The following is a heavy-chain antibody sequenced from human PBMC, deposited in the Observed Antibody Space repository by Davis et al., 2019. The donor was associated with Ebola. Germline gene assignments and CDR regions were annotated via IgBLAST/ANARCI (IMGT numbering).Heavy chain of an antibody. CDR1: GVTSSSYG. J-gene: IGHJ2*01. CDR3: AKDRVVFPWYFDV. CDR2: MSYDGTNK. V-gene: IGHV3-30*18. D-gene: IGHD3-10*01. Sequence: PGGSLRLSCAASGVTSSSYGIHWVRQAPGKGLEWVAVMSYDGTNKKYGDSVRGRFTISRDNSKNTLYLQMNSLRPDDTAVYYCAKDRVVFPWYFDVWGRGTLVTVSS.